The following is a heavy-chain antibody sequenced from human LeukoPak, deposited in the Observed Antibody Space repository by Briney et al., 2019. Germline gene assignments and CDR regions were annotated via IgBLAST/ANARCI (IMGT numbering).Heavy chain of an antibody. V-gene: IGHV3-30*18. D-gene: IGHD4-17*01. J-gene: IGHJ4*02. CDR1: GFTFSSYG. CDR2: ISYDGSNK. CDR3: AKAPNDYGDIPLDY. Sequence: GGSLRLSCATSGFTFSSYGMHWVRQAPGKGLEWVAVISYDGSNKYYADSVKGRFTISRDNSKNTLYLQMNSLRAEDTAVYYCAKAPNDYGDIPLDYWGQGTLVTVSS.